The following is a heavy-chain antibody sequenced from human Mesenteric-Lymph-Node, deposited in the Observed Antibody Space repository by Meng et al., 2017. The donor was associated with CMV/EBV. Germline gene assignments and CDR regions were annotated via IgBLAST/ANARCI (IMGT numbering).Heavy chain of an antibody. CDR3: ARDPGYYDFWSGQHPYYHGMDV. CDR1: GGSISSYY. V-gene: IGHV4-59*01. CDR2: IYYSGST. D-gene: IGHD3-3*01. J-gene: IGHJ6*02. Sequence: SETLSLTCTVSGGSISSYYWSWIRQPPGKGLEWIGYIYYSGSTNYNPSLKSRVTISVDTSKNQFSLKLSSVTAADTAVYYCARDPGYYDFWSGQHPYYHGMDVWGQGTTVTVSS.